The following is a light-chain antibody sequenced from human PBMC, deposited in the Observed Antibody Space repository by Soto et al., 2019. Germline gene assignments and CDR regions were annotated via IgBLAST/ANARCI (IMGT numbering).Light chain of an antibody. Sequence: QSVLTQPPSVSGAPGQRVTISCTGSSSNIGAGYDVHWYQQLPGTAPKLLIYGNSNRPSGVPDRFSGSKSGTSASLAITGLQAEDEADYYCQSYDSSRSWVFGSGTQLTVL. CDR3: QSYDSSRSWV. CDR2: GNS. J-gene: IGLJ6*01. CDR1: SSNIGAGYD. V-gene: IGLV1-40*01.